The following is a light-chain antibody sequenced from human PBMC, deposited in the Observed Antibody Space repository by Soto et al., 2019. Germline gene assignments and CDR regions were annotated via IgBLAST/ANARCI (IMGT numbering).Light chain of an antibody. Sequence: EIVLTQSPGTLSLSPGERATLSCRASQSIRSNYLAWYQHKPGQAPRLLIYGATSRATGIPDRFRGSGSETDFTLTIRRLEPEDVAVYYCQQYGSAPPYAFGQGTKLEIK. CDR3: QQYGSAPPYA. CDR2: GAT. J-gene: IGKJ2*01. CDR1: QSIRSNY. V-gene: IGKV3-20*01.